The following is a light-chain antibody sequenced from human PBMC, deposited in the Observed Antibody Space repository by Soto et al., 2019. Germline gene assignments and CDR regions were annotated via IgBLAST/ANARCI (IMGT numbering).Light chain of an antibody. CDR1: SSDVAGYNY. Sequence: QSALTQPASVSGSPGQSITISCTGTSSDVAGYNYVSWYQQLPGKAPKLMIYDVSNRPSGVSNRFSGSKSGNTASLTISGLQAEDEADYYCSSYTSNNSQVFGGGTKLTVL. J-gene: IGLJ2*01. CDR3: SSYTSNNSQV. V-gene: IGLV2-14*01. CDR2: DVS.